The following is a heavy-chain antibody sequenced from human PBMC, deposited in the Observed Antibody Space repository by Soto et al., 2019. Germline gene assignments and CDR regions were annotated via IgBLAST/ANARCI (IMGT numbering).Heavy chain of an antibody. D-gene: IGHD6-19*01. CDR3: ATDFPDSSGPTLGLDV. V-gene: IGHV4-31*03. CDR2: IYYGGST. Sequence: PSETLSLTCTVSGGSISSGGYYWSWIRQHPGKGLEWIGYIYYGGSTYYNPSLKSRVTISVDTSKSQFSLKLSSVTAADTAVYYCATDFPDSSGPTLGLDVWGQGTRVTVSS. CDR1: GGSISSGGYY. J-gene: IGHJ6*02.